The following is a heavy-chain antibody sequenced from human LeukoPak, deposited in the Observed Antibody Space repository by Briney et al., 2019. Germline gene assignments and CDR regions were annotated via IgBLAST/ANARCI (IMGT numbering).Heavy chain of an antibody. Sequence: SVTVSCKASGGTFSSYAISWVRQAPGQGLEWMGRIIPILGIANYAQKFQGRVTITADKSTSPAYMELSSLRSEDTAVYYCARDPIPSHCPDYWGQGTLVTVSS. J-gene: IGHJ4*02. V-gene: IGHV1-69*04. CDR2: IIPILGIA. D-gene: IGHD2-21*01. CDR1: GGTFSSYA. CDR3: ARDPIPSHCPDY.